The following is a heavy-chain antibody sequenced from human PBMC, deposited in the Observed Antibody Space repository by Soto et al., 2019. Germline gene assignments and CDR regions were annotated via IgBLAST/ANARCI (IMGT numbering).Heavy chain of an antibody. V-gene: IGHV3-30*18. Sequence: QVYVVESGGGVVQPGRSLRLSCAVSGFTFSGHAMHWVRQAPGKGLEWGAIVSSDGSRRFYGESVEGRFSISRDNSRNTLYLQMKSLRPEDTAVYYCAQDGGVGATLGLPSGDEFWGQGTLVTVSS. J-gene: IGHJ4*02. CDR3: AQDGGVGATLGLPSGDEF. CDR1: GFTFSGHA. D-gene: IGHD1-26*01. CDR2: VSSDGSRR.